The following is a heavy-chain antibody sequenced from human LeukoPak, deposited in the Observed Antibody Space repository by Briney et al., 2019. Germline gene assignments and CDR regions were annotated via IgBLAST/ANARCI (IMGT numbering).Heavy chain of an antibody. V-gene: IGHV3-30*02. CDR1: GFTFSSYG. CDR2: IRYDGSNK. J-gene: IGHJ4*02. CDR3: AKSPAGEQLVPPFDY. Sequence: GGSLRLSCAASGFTFSSYGMHWVRQAPGKGLEWVAFIRYDGSNKYYADSVKGRFTISRDNSKNTLYLQMNSLRAEDTAVYYCAKSPAGEQLVPPFDYWGQGTLVTVSS. D-gene: IGHD6-6*01.